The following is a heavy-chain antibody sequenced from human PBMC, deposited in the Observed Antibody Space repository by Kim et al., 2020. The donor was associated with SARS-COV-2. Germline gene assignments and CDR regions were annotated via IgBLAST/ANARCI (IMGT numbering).Heavy chain of an antibody. Sequence: SETLSLTCTVSGGSVNNYYWSWIRQPPEKGLEWIGYIYYSGNTNYNPSLKSRVTISIDTSKNQFSLKLTSVTAADTAVYYCARGGRGNSIGMDVWGQGTTVTVSS. J-gene: IGHJ6*02. D-gene: IGHD3-10*01. CDR1: GGSVNNYY. V-gene: IGHV4-59*02. CDR2: IYYSGNT. CDR3: ARGGRGNSIGMDV.